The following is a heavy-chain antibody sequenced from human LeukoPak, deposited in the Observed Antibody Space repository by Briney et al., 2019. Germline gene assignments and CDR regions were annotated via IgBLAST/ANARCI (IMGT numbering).Heavy chain of an antibody. CDR3: ARGTVTADY. D-gene: IGHD4-17*01. V-gene: IGHV3-30-3*01. CDR1: GFTFSSYA. Sequence: GGSLRLSCAASGFTFSSYAMHWVRQAPGKGLERVAVISYDGSNKYYADSVKGRFTISRDNSKNTLYLQMNSLRAEDTAVYYCARGTVTADYWGQGTLVTVSS. J-gene: IGHJ4*02. CDR2: ISYDGSNK.